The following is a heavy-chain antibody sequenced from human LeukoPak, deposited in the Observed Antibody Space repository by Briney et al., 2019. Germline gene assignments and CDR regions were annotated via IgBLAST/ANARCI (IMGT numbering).Heavy chain of an antibody. CDR3: ARGPSFRAYFDY. J-gene: IGHJ4*02. CDR1: GFTFSSYA. V-gene: IGHV4-34*01. CDR2: INHSGST. D-gene: IGHD6-6*01. Sequence: GSLRLSCAASGFTFSSYAMSWIRQPPGKGLEWIGEINHSGSTNYNPSLKSRVTISVDTSKNQFSLKLSSVTAADTAVYYCARGPSFRAYFDYWGQGTLVTVSS.